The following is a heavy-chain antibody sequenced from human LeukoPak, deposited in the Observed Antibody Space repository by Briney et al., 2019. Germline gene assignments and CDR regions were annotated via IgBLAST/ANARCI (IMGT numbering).Heavy chain of an antibody. CDR1: GDSVSNNSAS. D-gene: IGHD4-23*01. Sequence: SQTLSLTCVISGDSVSNNSASWNWIRQSPSRGLEWLGRTYYRSRWYKDYAVSVKSRITINPDTSKNQFSLKLSSVTAADTAVYFCARGYGDNPGAFDIWGQGTLVTVSS. J-gene: IGHJ3*02. V-gene: IGHV6-1*01. CDR3: ARGYGDNPGAFDI. CDR2: TYYRSRWYK.